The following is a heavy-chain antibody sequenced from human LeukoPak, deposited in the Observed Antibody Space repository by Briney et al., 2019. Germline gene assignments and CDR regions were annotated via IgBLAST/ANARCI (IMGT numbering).Heavy chain of an antibody. Sequence: GGSLRLSCAASGFTFSSYSMNWVRQAPGKGLEWVSSISSSSSYIYYADSVKGRFTISRDNAKNSLYLQMNSLRAEDTAVYYCARLDITMIVVVSPNYYYYMDVWGKGTTVTVSS. CDR3: ARLDITMIVVVSPNYYYYMDV. V-gene: IGHV3-21*01. D-gene: IGHD3-22*01. CDR2: ISSSSSYI. J-gene: IGHJ6*03. CDR1: GFTFSSYS.